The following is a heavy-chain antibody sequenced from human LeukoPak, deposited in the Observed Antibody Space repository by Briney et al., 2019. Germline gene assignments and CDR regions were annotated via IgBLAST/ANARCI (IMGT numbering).Heavy chain of an antibody. D-gene: IGHD4-17*01. Sequence: GGSLRLSCATSGFTFSTYNMNWIRQAPGKGLEWVSSIDSESNFIYYADSVRGRFTISRDNSKNTLYLQMNSLRAEDTAVYYCAKDQVGYGDENAPFDYWGQGTLVTVSS. V-gene: IGHV3-21*01. J-gene: IGHJ4*02. CDR3: AKDQVGYGDENAPFDY. CDR1: GFTFSTYN. CDR2: IDSESNFI.